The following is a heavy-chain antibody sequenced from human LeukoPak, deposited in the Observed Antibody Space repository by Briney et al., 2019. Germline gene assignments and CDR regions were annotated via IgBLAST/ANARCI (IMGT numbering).Heavy chain of an antibody. V-gene: IGHV3-64*04. Sequence: GGSLRLSCSASGFTFNRFYLHWVRQAPGKGLEFVSHISSNGATTYCADSVKGRFTTSRDNAKNSLYLQMNGLRAEDTAVYYCARGPSSQFRTDYWGQGTLVTVSS. D-gene: IGHD2-2*01. CDR3: ARGPSSQFRTDY. CDR1: GFTFNRFY. CDR2: ISSNGATT. J-gene: IGHJ4*02.